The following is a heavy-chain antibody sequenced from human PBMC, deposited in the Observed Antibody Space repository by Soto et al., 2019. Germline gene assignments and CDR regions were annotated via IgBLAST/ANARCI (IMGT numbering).Heavy chain of an antibody. V-gene: IGHV4-31*03. CDR3: AREVGYCSSTSCYELDY. J-gene: IGHJ4*02. CDR1: GGSISSGGYY. D-gene: IGHD2-2*01. Sequence: PSETLSLTCTVSGGSISSGGYYWSWIRQHPGKGLEWIGYIYYSGSTNYNSSLKSRVTISVDTSKNQFSLKLSSVTAADTAVYYCAREVGYCSSTSCYELDYWGQGTLVTVSS. CDR2: IYYSGST.